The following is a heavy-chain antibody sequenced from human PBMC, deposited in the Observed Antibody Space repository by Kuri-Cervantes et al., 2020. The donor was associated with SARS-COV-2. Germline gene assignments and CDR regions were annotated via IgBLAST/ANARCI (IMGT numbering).Heavy chain of an antibody. V-gene: IGHV3-48*01. Sequence: LSLTCAASGFTFSSYSMNWVRQAPGKGLEWVSYISSSSSTIYYADSVKGRFTISRDNAKNSLNLQMNSLRAEDTAMYYCAREGYYGGSGFYDYWGQGTLVTVSS. J-gene: IGHJ4*02. CDR2: ISSSSSTI. CDR3: AREGYYGGSGFYDY. D-gene: IGHD3-22*01. CDR1: GFTFSSYS.